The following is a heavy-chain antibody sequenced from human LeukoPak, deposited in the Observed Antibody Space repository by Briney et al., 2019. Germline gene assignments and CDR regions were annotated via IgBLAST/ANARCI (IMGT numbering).Heavy chain of an antibody. CDR3: GRDYGGSSAFDY. CDR2: ISSSGSDI. J-gene: IGHJ4*02. V-gene: IGHV3-48*03. D-gene: IGHD4-23*01. CDR1: GFTYSNYE. Sequence: GGSLRLSCAASGFTYSNYEMHWLRQAPGKGLEWVSYISSSGSDIYYAVSVKGRFTISRDNAKNSLYLHMNSLRAEDTAVFYCGRDYGGSSAFDYWGQGTLVTVSS.